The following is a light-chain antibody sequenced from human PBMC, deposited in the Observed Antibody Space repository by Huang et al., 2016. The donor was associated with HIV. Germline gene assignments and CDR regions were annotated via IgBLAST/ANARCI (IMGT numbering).Light chain of an antibody. V-gene: IGKV1-5*03. CDR2: KAS. CDR3: QQQWT. J-gene: IGKJ1*01. Sequence: DIQLTQSPSTLSAFVGYRVTIPCRTSPRISSWLAWYQQKPGKATNLLSSKASNLESGVPSRFSGNGSGTEFTLTSSGLQPDDLATYYCQQQWTFGQGTKVEI. CDR1: PRISSW.